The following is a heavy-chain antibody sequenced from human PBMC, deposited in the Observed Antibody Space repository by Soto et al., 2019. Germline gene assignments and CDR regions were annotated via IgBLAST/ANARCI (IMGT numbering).Heavy chain of an antibody. CDR1: GFTFDDYA. Sequence: EVQLVESGGGLVQPGRSLRLSCAASGFTFDDYAMHWVRQAPGKGLEWVSGISWNSGSIGYADSVKGRFTISRDNAKNSLYLQMNSLRAEDMALYYCAKDEGYSGYDYFDYWGQGTLVTVSS. CDR3: AKDEGYSGYDYFDY. V-gene: IGHV3-9*03. J-gene: IGHJ4*02. CDR2: ISWNSGSI. D-gene: IGHD5-12*01.